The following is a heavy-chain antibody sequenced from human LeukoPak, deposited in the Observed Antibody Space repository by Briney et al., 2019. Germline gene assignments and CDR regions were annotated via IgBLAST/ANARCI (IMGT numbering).Heavy chain of an antibody. CDR1: GFTFSSYA. J-gene: IGHJ4*02. CDR3: AKDRYGDYFFDY. Sequence: GGSLRLSCAASGFTFSSYAMSWVRQAPGKGLEWVSAISGSGGSTYYADSVKGRFTISRDNSTNTLYLQMNSLRAEDTAVYYCAKDRYGDYFFDYWGQGTLVTVSS. D-gene: IGHD4-17*01. V-gene: IGHV3-23*01. CDR2: ISGSGGST.